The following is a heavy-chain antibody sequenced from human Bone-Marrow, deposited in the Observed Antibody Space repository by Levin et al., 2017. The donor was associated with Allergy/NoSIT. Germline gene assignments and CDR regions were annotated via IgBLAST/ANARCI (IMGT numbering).Heavy chain of an antibody. Sequence: GGSLRLSCAASGFTFDDYGMSWVRQAPGKGLEWVSGINWNGGSTGYADSVKGRFTISRDNAKNSLYLQMNSLRAEDTALYHCAREPPGIAVAGRPSGYYGMDVWGQGTTVTVSS. CDR3: AREPPGIAVAGRPSGYYGMDV. CDR2: INWNGGST. V-gene: IGHV3-20*01. D-gene: IGHD6-19*01. CDR1: GFTFDDYG. J-gene: IGHJ6*02.